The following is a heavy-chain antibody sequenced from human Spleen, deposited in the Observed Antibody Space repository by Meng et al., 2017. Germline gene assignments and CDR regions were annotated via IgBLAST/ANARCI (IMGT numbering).Heavy chain of an antibody. CDR3: AHRPPGGYQLLLFDY. D-gene: IGHD2-2*01. V-gene: IGHV2-5*02. CDR1: GFSLSTSGVG. J-gene: IGHJ4*02. CDR2: IYWDDDK. Sequence: QITVKESGPTLVKPTQTLTLTCTFSGFSLSTSGVGVGWIRQPPGKALEWLGIIYWDDDKRYSPSLMSRLTITKDTSKNQVVLTMTNMEPVDTATYYCAHRPPGGYQLLLFDYWGQGTLVTVSS.